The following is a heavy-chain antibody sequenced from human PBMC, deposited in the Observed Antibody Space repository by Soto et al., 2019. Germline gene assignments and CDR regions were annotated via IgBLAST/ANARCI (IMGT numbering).Heavy chain of an antibody. D-gene: IGHD2-15*01. J-gene: IGHJ4*02. CDR1: GFSLSTSGVG. CDR2: IYWDDDK. Sequence: QITLKESGPTLVKPTQTLTLTCTFSGFSLSTSGVGVGWIRQPQGKALEWLALIYWDDDKRHSPSLKSRLTITKDTSKNHVVLTMTNMDPVDTATYYCAHRPSYCSGGSCYSGFDYWGQGTLVTVSS. V-gene: IGHV2-5*02. CDR3: AHRPSYCSGGSCYSGFDY.